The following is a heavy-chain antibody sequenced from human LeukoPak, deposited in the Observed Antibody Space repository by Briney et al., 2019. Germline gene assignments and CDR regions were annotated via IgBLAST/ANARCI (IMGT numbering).Heavy chain of an antibody. CDR2: IKQDGSDK. J-gene: IGHJ4*02. Sequence: PGGSLRLSCVVSEFNFRNYWMSWVRQTPGKGLEWAANIKQDGSDKYYVDSVKGRFIISRDNAKNSLYLQMNSLRDEDTAVYYCARGSAAHGGYWGQGTPVIVSS. CDR1: EFNFRNYW. CDR3: ARGSAAHGGY. D-gene: IGHD6-25*01. V-gene: IGHV3-7*03.